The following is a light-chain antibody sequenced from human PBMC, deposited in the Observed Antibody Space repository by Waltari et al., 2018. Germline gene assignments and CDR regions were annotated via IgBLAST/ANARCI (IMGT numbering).Light chain of an antibody. Sequence: EIVLTQSPGTLSLSPGERATLSCRASRSVSSRYLAWYQQKPGQAPRLLIYGASSRATGIADRFSGSGSGTDFTLTISRLEPEDLAVYYCQQYGSSITFGQGTRLEIK. CDR2: GAS. CDR3: QQYGSSIT. J-gene: IGKJ5*01. CDR1: RSVSSRY. V-gene: IGKV3-20*01.